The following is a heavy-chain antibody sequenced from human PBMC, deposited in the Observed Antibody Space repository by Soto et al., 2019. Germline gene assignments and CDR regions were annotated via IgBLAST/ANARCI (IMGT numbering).Heavy chain of an antibody. CDR3: VRERNIVVMALISLDY. D-gene: IGHD2-15*01. CDR1: GGNFDSYA. V-gene: IGHV1-69*06. CDR2: IIPIIGAP. Sequence: QVKLVQSGAEVKKPGSSVRVSCKASGGNFDSYAINWVRQAPGQGLEWVGGIIPIIGAPNYAQQFQDRVLITADKSTNTVYMELSYLESEDTAVYFCVRERNIVVMALISLDYWGQGTLVTVSS. J-gene: IGHJ4*02.